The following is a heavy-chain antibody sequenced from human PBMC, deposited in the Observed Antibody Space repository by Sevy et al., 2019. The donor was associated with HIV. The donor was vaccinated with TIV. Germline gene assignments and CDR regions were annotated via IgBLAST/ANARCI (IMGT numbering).Heavy chain of an antibody. J-gene: IGHJ6*03. CDR2: ISGSGGST. CDR3: AKVVWVLGYMDV. CDR1: GFTFSGYA. V-gene: IGHV3-23*01. D-gene: IGHD2-8*01. Sequence: GESLKISCAASGFTFSGYAMSWVRQAPGKGLEWVSAISGSGGSTYYADSVKGRFTISRDNSKNTLYLQMNSLRAEDTAVYYCAKVVWVLGYMDVWGKGTTVTVSS.